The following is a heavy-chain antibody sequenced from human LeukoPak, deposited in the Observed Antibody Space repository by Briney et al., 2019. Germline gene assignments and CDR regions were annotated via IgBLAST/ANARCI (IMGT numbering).Heavy chain of an antibody. Sequence: SETLSLTCTVSGGSISSYYWSWIRQPPGEGLEWIGYIYYSGSTNYNPSLKSRVTISVDTSKNQFSLKLSSVTAADTAVYYCARAPRGAVAAFDAFDIWGQGTMVTVSS. V-gene: IGHV4-59*01. D-gene: IGHD6-19*01. CDR1: GGSISSYY. CDR2: IYYSGST. CDR3: ARAPRGAVAAFDAFDI. J-gene: IGHJ3*02.